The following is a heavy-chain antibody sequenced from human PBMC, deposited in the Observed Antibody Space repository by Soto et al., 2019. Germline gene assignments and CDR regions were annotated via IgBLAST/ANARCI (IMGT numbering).Heavy chain of an antibody. V-gene: IGHV4-59*01. D-gene: IGHD7-27*01. Sequence: SETLSLTCTVSAGSINAYYWSWIRQPPGKGLEWIGYIYYSGSTNYNPSLKSRVTISVDTSKNQFSLKLSSVTAADTAVYYCARVDWGSFDYWGQGTLVTVS. CDR3: ARVDWGSFDY. CDR1: AGSINAYY. J-gene: IGHJ4*02. CDR2: IYYSGST.